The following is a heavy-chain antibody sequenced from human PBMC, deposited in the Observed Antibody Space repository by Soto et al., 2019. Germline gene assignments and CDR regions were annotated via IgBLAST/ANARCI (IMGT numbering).Heavy chain of an antibody. CDR1: GGSISSGDYY. J-gene: IGHJ4*02. CDR3: ARGAPFGGSGYQTYYFDY. D-gene: IGHD2-15*01. V-gene: IGHV4-30-4*01. Sequence: PSETLSLTCTVSGGSISSGDYYWSWIRQPPGKGLEWIGYIYYSGSTYYNPSLKSRVTISVDTSKNQFSLKLSSVTAADTAVYYWARGAPFGGSGYQTYYFDYWGKGTLVTVSS. CDR2: IYYSGST.